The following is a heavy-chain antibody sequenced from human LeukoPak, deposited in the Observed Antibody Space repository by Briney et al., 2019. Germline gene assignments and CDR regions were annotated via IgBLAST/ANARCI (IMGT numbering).Heavy chain of an antibody. Sequence: GASVKVSCKASGYTFTNYGIIWVRQAPGQGLEWMGWISTYNGHTKYAQKFQGRVTMTTDTSTSTAYMELRSLRSDDTAVYYCARVFYGSGIDWFDPWGQGTLVTVSS. CDR2: ISTYNGHT. V-gene: IGHV1-18*01. CDR1: GYTFTNYG. D-gene: IGHD3-10*01. CDR3: ARVFYGSGIDWFDP. J-gene: IGHJ5*02.